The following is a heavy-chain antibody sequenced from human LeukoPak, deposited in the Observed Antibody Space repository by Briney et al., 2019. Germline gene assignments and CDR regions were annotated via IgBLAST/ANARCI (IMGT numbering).Heavy chain of an antibody. CDR1: GFTFSSYS. CDR2: ISSGSSYI. Sequence: GGSLRLSCAASGFTFSSYSMNWVRQAPGKGLEWVSSISSGSSYIYYADSVKGRFTISRDNAKNSLYLQMNSLRAEDTAVYYCAREGGFDYWGQGTLVTVSS. J-gene: IGHJ4*02. CDR3: AREGGFDY. V-gene: IGHV3-21*01.